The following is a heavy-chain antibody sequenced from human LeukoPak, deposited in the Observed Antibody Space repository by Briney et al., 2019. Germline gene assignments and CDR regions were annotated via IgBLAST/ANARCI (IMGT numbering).Heavy chain of an antibody. CDR1: GFTFSDYC. D-gene: IGHD3-9*01. CDR2: ISSSGSTI. CDR3: ARDYDILTGYSNWFDP. J-gene: IGHJ5*02. V-gene: IGHV3-11*01. Sequence: PGGSLRLSRAASGFTFSDYCMSWIRQAPGKGLEWVSYISSSGSTIYYADSVKGRFTISRDNAKNSLYLQMNSLRAEDTAVYYCARDYDILTGYSNWFDPWGQGTLVTVSS.